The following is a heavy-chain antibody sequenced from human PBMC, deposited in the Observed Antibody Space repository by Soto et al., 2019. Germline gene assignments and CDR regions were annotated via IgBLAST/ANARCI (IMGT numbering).Heavy chain of an antibody. Sequence: SETLSLSCTVSGASISIGGYYWSCIRQHPGKGLEWIGYMYYTGSTYYNPSLKSRVTMSLDTSKNQFSLKLSSVTAADTAVFYCARGARDISGPHYWGQGTLVTVSS. CDR2: MYYTGST. J-gene: IGHJ4*02. CDR1: GASISIGGYY. D-gene: IGHD3-22*01. V-gene: IGHV4-31*03. CDR3: ARGARDISGPHY.